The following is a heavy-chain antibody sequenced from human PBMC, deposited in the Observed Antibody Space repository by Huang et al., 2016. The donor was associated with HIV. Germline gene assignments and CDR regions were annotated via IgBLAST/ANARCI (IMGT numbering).Heavy chain of an antibody. CDR2: INHSGSN. CDR3: ASLFFDY. J-gene: IGHJ4*02. V-gene: IGHV4-34*01. Sequence: QVQLQQWGAGVLKPSETLSLTCAVYGGSFSGYYWSWIRQSPGKGLEWIGEINHSGSNNYNPSLKSRVTMSVETSKNQFSRKLSSVTAADTAVYYCASLFFDYWGQGILVTVSS. CDR1: GGSFSGYY.